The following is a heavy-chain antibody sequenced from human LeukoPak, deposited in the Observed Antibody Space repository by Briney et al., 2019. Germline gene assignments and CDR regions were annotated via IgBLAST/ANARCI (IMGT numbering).Heavy chain of an antibody. J-gene: IGHJ4*02. CDR2: ISDGGGDT. D-gene: IGHD6-19*01. CDR3: AKRVPYGSSTVYFDN. CDR1: GFTFSGYA. V-gene: IGHV3-23*01. Sequence: GGSLRLSCAASGFTFSGYAMSWVRQAPGKGLDWIAAISDGGGDTYYADSVRGRFTISRDNSKNALYLHMNSLRAEDTALYYCAKRVPYGSSTVYFDNWGLGTLVTVSS.